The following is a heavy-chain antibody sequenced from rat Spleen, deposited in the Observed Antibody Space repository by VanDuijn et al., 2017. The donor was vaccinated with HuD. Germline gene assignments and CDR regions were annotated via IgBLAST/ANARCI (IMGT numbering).Heavy chain of an antibody. CDR2: ISFDGSTT. V-gene: IGHV5-29*01. J-gene: IGHJ2*01. CDR3: ARHTYYGYPLDY. Sequence: EVQLVESDGGLVQPGRSLKLSCAASGFTFSDYYMAWVRQAPTKGLEWVAFISFDGSTTFYRDSVKGRFTISRDNAKNTQYLQMDSLRSEDTATYYCARHTYYGYPLDYWGQGVMVTVSS. CDR1: GFTFSDYY. D-gene: IGHD1-9*01.